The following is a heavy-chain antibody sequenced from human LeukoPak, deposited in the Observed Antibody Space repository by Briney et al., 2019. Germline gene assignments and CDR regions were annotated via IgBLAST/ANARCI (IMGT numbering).Heavy chain of an antibody. D-gene: IGHD6-13*01. V-gene: IGHV4-39*07. J-gene: IGHJ3*02. CDR3: ATERGIAAAGTPVRYYAFDI. CDR2: IYYSGST. CDR1: GGSISSSSYY. Sequence: SETLSLTCTVSGGSISSSSYYWGWIRQPPGKGLEWIGSIYYSGSTYYNPSLKSRVTISVDTSKNQFSLKLSSVTAADTAVYYCATERGIAAAGTPVRYYAFDIWGQGTMVTVSS.